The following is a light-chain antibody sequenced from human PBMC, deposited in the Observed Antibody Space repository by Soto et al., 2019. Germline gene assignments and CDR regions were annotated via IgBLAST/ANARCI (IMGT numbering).Light chain of an antibody. CDR3: QHRSSWPGA. Sequence: EIVLTQSPGTLSLSPWERATLSCRASQSVSSYLAWYQQKPGQAPRLLIYDASNRATGIPARFSGSGSGTDFTLTISSLEPEDFAVYYCQHRSSWPGAFGPGTKVDIK. V-gene: IGKV3-11*01. J-gene: IGKJ3*01. CDR1: QSVSSY. CDR2: DAS.